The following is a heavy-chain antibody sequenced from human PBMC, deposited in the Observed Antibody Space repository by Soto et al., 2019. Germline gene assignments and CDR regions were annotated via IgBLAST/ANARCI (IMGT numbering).Heavy chain of an antibody. CDR3: ARDSPPSDY. Sequence: ASVKVSCKASGYTFTSYAMHWVRQAPGQRLEWMGWINAGNGNRKYSQKFQGRVTITRDTSASTAYMELSSLRSEDKAVYYCARDSPPSDYWGQGTLVTVSS. V-gene: IGHV1-3*01. CDR2: INAGNGNR. J-gene: IGHJ4*02. CDR1: GYTFTSYA.